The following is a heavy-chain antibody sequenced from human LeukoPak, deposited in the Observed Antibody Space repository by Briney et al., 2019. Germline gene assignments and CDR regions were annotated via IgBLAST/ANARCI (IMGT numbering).Heavy chain of an antibody. CDR3: ARSPSTIGWNWGYYFDY. V-gene: IGHV4-4*07. D-gene: IGHD3-3*01. Sequence: PSETLSLTCTVSGASISDYYWSWIRQSAGKGLEWIGRISTTGSTYYNPSFQSRVTMSADPSKTLFFPRLRSVTAADTAVYYCARSPSTIGWNWGYYFDYWGQGSLVTVSS. J-gene: IGHJ4*02. CDR1: GASISDYY. CDR2: ISTTGST.